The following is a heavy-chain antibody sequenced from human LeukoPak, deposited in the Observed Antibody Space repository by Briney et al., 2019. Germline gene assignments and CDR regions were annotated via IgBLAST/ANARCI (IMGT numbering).Heavy chain of an antibody. CDR2: ISSSSSTI. CDR1: GFTFSSYS. D-gene: IGHD6-13*01. J-gene: IGHJ4*02. CDR3: ARVDSSSWSYYFDY. V-gene: IGHV3-48*01. Sequence: GGSLRLSCAASGFTFSSYSMNWVRQAPGKGLEWVSYISSSSSTIYYADSVKGRFTISRDNSKNTLYLQMNSLRAEDTAVYYCARVDSSSWSYYFDYWGQGTLVTVSS.